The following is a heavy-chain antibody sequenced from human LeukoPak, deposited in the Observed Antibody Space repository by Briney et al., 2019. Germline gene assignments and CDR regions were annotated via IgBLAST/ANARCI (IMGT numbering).Heavy chain of an antibody. CDR2: ISGSGGST. CDR3: AKEGCSSGSCYAHYYYYGMDV. Sequence: GGSLRLSCAASGFTFSSYAMSWVRQAPGKGLEWVSAISGSGGSTYYADSVKGRFTISRDNSKNTLYLQMNGLRAEDTAVYYCAKEGCSSGSCYAHYYYYGMDVWGQGTTVTVSS. CDR1: GFTFSSYA. V-gene: IGHV3-23*01. D-gene: IGHD2-15*01. J-gene: IGHJ6*02.